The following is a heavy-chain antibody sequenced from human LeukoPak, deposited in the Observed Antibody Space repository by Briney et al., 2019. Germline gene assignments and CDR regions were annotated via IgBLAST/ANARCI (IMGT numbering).Heavy chain of an antibody. V-gene: IGHV4-59*12. CDR2: IYFSGST. CDR1: GGSFSGYY. J-gene: IGHJ5*02. CDR3: ARDRGDGYNWFDP. Sequence: SETLSLTCAVYGGSFSGYYWSWIRQPPGKGLEWIGYIYFSGSTNYNPSLKSRVTMSVDTSKNQFSLKLSSVTAADTAVYYCARDRGDGYNWFDPWGQGTLVTVSS. D-gene: IGHD5-24*01.